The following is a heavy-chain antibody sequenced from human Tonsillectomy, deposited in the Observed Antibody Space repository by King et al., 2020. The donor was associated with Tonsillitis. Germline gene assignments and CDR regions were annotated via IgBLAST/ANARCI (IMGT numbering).Heavy chain of an antibody. D-gene: IGHD4-17*01. CDR1: GFTFSSYS. CDR2: ISSSSSTI. Sequence: QLVQSGGGLVQPGGSLRLSCAASGFTFSSYSMNWVRQAPGKGLEWVSYISSSSSTIYYADSVKGRFTISRDNAKNSLYLQMNSLRAEDTAVYYCARDSNYGDYEGDPYYYYGMDVWGQGTTVTVSS. CDR3: ARDSNYGDYEGDPYYYYGMDV. J-gene: IGHJ6*02. V-gene: IGHV3-48*01.